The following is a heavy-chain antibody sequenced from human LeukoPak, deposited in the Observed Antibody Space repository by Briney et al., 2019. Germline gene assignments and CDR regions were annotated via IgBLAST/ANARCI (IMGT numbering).Heavy chain of an antibody. D-gene: IGHD7-27*01. CDR2: ISGSGSTI. CDR1: GFTFRSYE. J-gene: IGHJ4*02. Sequence: GGSLRLSCAASGFTFRSYEMNWVRQAPGRGLEWVSYISGSGSTIYYADSVKGRFTISRDNSKNTLYLQMNSLRAADAAVYYCAKELINRSTTWGFDYWGQGTLVTVSS. CDR3: AKELINRSTTWGFDY. V-gene: IGHV3-48*03.